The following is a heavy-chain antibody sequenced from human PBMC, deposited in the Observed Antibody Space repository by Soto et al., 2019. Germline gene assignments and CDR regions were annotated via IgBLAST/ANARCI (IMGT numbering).Heavy chain of an antibody. D-gene: IGHD6-6*01. J-gene: IGHJ6*02. CDR3: ARAARGGNYYYYGMDV. CDR2: IYYSGST. CDR1: GGSISSSSYY. Sequence: QLQLQESGPGLVKPSETLPLTCTVSGGSISSSSYYWGWIRQPPGKGLEWIGSIYYSGSTYYNPSLKSRVTISVDTSKNQSSLTLSSVTAADTAVYYCARAARGGNYYYYGMDVWGQGTTVTVSS. V-gene: IGHV4-39*01.